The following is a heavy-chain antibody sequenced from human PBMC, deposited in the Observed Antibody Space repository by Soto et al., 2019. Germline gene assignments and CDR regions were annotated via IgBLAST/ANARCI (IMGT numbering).Heavy chain of an antibody. D-gene: IGHD6-6*01. Sequence: ASVKVSCKASGYTFSSYYLHWVRQAPGQGLEWMGIINPSGATTSYPQKFQGRVTMTRDTSTSTVYMELSSLRSEDTAVYYCAGEGYSGSSRRLWGYFYYGMDDCGDGTRVTDS. J-gene: IGHJ6*02. CDR3: AGEGYSGSSRRLWGYFYYGMDD. CDR2: INPSGATT. V-gene: IGHV1-46*01. CDR1: GYTFSSYY.